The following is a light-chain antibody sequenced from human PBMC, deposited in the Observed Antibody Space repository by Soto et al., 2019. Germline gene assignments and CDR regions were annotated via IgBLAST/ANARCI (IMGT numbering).Light chain of an antibody. CDR1: SSDVGGYNY. V-gene: IGLV2-14*01. J-gene: IGLJ1*01. CDR3: SSYTSSSTLLDV. CDR2: DVS. Sequence: QSALTQPASVSGSPGQSITLSCSGTSSDVGGYNYVSWYQQHPGKAPKLMIYDVSNRPSGVSNRFSGSKSGNTASLTISGLQAEDEADYYCSSYTSSSTLLDVFGTGTQLTVL.